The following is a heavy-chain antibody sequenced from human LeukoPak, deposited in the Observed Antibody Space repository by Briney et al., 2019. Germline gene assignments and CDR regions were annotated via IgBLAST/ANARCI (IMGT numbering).Heavy chain of an antibody. CDR1: GGSISSYY. CDR3: ARETRLHSGSYSNDAFDI. D-gene: IGHD1-26*01. Sequence: SETLSLTCTVSGGSISSYYWSWIRQPPGKGLEWIGYISYSGSTDYNPSLKSRVTISLNTSKNQFSLRLSSVTAADTAVYYCARETRLHSGSYSNDAFDIWGQGTMVTVSS. CDR2: ISYSGST. V-gene: IGHV4-59*01. J-gene: IGHJ3*02.